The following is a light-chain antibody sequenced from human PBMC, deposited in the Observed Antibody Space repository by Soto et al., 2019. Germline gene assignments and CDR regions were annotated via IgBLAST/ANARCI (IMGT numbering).Light chain of an antibody. CDR1: QSVSSN. CDR2: GTS. Sequence: EFVLTQSPGTLSLSPGERANLSCRASQSVSSNLAWYQQKPCQAPRLLIYGTSTRATGIPARFSGSGSGTEFTLTISSLQSEDFAVYYCQQYNNWPPITFGQGTRLEIK. J-gene: IGKJ5*01. V-gene: IGKV3-15*01. CDR3: QQYNNWPPIT.